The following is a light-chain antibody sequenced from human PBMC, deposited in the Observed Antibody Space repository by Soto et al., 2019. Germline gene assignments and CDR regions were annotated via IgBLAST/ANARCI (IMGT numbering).Light chain of an antibody. Sequence: EIVLTQSPATLSLSPGERATLSCEASQTISSSQLAWYQQKPDLAPRLLIYDVSSRATGIPDRFSGSGSGTDFTLTISRVTPEDFALYYCHQYTASPLTFGGGTKVEIK. V-gene: IGKV3D-20*01. CDR1: QTISSSQ. CDR2: DVS. J-gene: IGKJ4*01. CDR3: HQYTASPLT.